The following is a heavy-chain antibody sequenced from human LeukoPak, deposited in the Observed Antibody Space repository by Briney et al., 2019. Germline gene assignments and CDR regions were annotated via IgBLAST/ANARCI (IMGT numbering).Heavy chain of an antibody. J-gene: IGHJ4*02. CDR1: GFTFDDYA. V-gene: IGHV3-9*01. Sequence: GGSLRLSCAASGFTFDDYAMHWVRQAPGKGLEWVSGISWSSGSIGYADSVKGRFTISRDNAKNSLYLQMNSLRAEDTALYYCAKDRGGDHGDYPLDYWGQGTLVTVSS. CDR3: AKDRGGDHGDYPLDY. CDR2: ISWSSGSI. D-gene: IGHD4-17*01.